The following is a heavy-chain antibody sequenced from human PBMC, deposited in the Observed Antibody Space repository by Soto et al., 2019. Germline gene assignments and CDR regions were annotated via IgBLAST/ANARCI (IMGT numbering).Heavy chain of an antibody. CDR2: ISAHNGNT. J-gene: IGHJ4*02. CDR1: GYTFTSYD. CDR3: ARGRYGDY. V-gene: IGHV1-18*01. D-gene: IGHD1-20*01. Sequence: QVHLVQSGAEVKKPGASVKVSCKGSGYTFTSYDITWVRQAPGQGLEWMGWISAHNGNTTYAQKFQGRVTVTRDTSTSTAYMELRSLSSDDTAVYYCARGRYGDYWGQGALVTVSS.